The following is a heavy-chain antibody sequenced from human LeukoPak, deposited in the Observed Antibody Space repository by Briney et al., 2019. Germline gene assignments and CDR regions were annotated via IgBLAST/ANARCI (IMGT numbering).Heavy chain of an antibody. CDR1: GGSISSYY. CDR3: ASGYSSGWYRY. J-gene: IGHJ4*02. D-gene: IGHD6-19*01. V-gene: IGHV4-59*01. CDR2: IYYSGST. Sequence: KASETLSLTCTVSGGSISSYYWSWIRQPPGKGLEWIGYIYYSGSTNYNPSLKSRVTISVDTSKNQFSLKLSSVTAADTAVYYCASGYSSGWYRYWGQGTLVTVSS.